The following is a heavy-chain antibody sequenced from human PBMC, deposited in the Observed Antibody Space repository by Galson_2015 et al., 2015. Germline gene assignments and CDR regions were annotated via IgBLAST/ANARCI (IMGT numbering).Heavy chain of an antibody. CDR2: IYPGDSDT. Sequence: QSGAEVKKPGESLKISCKGSGYSFTSYWIGWVRQMPGKGLEWMGIIYPGDSDTRYSPSFQGQVTISADKSISTAYLQWSSLKASDTAMYYCARLANYGDYYHDAFGIWGQGTMVTVSS. J-gene: IGHJ3*02. CDR3: ARLANYGDYYHDAFGI. D-gene: IGHD4-17*01. CDR1: GYSFTSYW. V-gene: IGHV5-51*03.